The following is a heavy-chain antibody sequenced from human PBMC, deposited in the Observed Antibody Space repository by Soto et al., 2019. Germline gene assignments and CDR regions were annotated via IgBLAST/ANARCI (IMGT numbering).Heavy chain of an antibody. Sequence: EVQLVESGGGLVQPGGSLRLSCAACEFTFSSNWKHWVRQGPGKGLVWVSRIDNDGSSRDYADSVKGRFTISRDNAKNTLYLEMSSLRAEDTAVYYCATGSGWYSPDYWGQGTLVTVSS. CDR3: ATGSGWYSPDY. J-gene: IGHJ4*02. CDR1: EFTFSSNW. D-gene: IGHD6-19*01. V-gene: IGHV3-74*01. CDR2: IDNDGSSR.